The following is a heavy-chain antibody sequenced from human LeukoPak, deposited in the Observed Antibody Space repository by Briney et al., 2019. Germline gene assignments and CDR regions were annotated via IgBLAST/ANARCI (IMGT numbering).Heavy chain of an antibody. CDR2: LYTGGGT. J-gene: IGHJ4*02. CDR1: GFTSNSYG. D-gene: IGHD3-22*01. Sequence: GGSLRLSCAASGFTSNSYGMHWVRQDPGKGLDWVSVLYTGGGTDHADSVKGRFTISRDNSKNTLSLQMNSLRAEDTAIYYCTRSGYRHPYHFDSWGQGTLVTVSS. V-gene: IGHV3-53*01. CDR3: TRSGYRHPYHFDS.